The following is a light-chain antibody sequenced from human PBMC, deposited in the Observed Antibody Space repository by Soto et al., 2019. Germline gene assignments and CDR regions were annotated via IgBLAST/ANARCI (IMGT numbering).Light chain of an antibody. Sequence: DIQMTQSPSPLSASVGDRVTITCRASQSISSWLAWYQQRPGKAPKLLIYKASNLESGVPSRFSGSGSGTELTLTSSSLHPDDFATYYCQQYYTYPWTFGPGTKVEIK. J-gene: IGKJ1*01. CDR1: QSISSW. CDR3: QQYYTYPWT. CDR2: KAS. V-gene: IGKV1-5*03.